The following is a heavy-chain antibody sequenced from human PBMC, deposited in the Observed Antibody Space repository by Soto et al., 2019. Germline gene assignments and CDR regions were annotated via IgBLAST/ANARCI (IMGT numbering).Heavy chain of an antibody. CDR2: IYDSGST. CDR1: GGSISSYY. D-gene: IGHD6-19*01. Sequence: QVQLQESGPGLVKPSETLSLTCTVSGGSISSYYWSWIRQPPGKGLEWIGYIYDSGSTNYNPSLKSGVTLSVDTSKNQFSLKLSSVTAADTAVYYCARAPSGWFDYWGQGTLVTVSS. J-gene: IGHJ4*02. V-gene: IGHV4-59*01. CDR3: ARAPSGWFDY.